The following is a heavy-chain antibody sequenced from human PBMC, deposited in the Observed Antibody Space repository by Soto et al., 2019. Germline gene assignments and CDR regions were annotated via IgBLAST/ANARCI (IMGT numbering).Heavy chain of an antibody. CDR1: GFTFSNAW. CDR2: IKSKTDGGTI. D-gene: IGHD3-22*01. J-gene: IGHJ4*02. CDR3: TADFYDSSGYPY. Sequence: EVPLVESGGGLVEPGGSLRLSCAASGFTFSNAWMNWVRQAPGKGLEWVGRIKSKTDGGTIDYTAPVKGRFTISRDDSKNTLSLQMNSLKTEDTAVYYCTADFYDSSGYPYWGQGTLVTVSS. V-gene: IGHV3-15*07.